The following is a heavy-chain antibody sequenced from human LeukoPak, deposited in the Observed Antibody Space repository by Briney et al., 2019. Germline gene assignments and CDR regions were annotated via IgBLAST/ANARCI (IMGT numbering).Heavy chain of an antibody. V-gene: IGHV4-30-4*08. J-gene: IGHJ4*02. CDR3: AREIGEPHTMVRGAFFDY. CDR1: GGSISSSSYY. D-gene: IGHD3-10*01. Sequence: SETLSLTCTVSGGSISSSSYYWGWIRQPPGKGLEWIGYIYYSGSTYYNPSLKSRVTISVDTSKNQFSLKLSSVTAADTAVYYCAREIGEPHTMVRGAFFDYWGQETLVTVSS. CDR2: IYYSGST.